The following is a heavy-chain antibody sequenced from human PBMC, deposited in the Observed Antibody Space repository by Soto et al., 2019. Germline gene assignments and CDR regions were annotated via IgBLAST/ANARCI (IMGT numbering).Heavy chain of an antibody. J-gene: IGHJ1*01. Sequence: GASVKVSCKASGYTFTGYYMHCVRQAPGQGLEWMGWINPNSGGTNYAQKFQGRVTMTRDTSISTAYMELYTLTSDDTAMYYCAREGSSSSKYFQHWGQGTLVTVSS. D-gene: IGHD6-6*01. V-gene: IGHV1-2*02. CDR2: INPNSGGT. CDR1: GYTFTGYY. CDR3: AREGSSSSKYFQH.